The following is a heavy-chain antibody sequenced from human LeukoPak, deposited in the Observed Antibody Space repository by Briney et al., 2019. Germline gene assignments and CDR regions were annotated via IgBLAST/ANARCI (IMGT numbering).Heavy chain of an antibody. D-gene: IGHD1-26*01. J-gene: IGHJ4*02. Sequence: GGSLRLSCAASGFSFSTYYVNWVRQAPGKGLEWVSCISSSSTYIYYSDSVRGRFTISRDNAKNTVYLQMNSLRAEDTAVYYCARDLTGAVFDFWGQGTLVTVSS. CDR2: ISSSSTYI. CDR1: GFSFSTYY. CDR3: ARDLTGAVFDF. V-gene: IGHV3-21*01.